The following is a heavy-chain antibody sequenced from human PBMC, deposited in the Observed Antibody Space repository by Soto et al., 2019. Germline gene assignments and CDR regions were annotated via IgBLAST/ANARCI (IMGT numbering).Heavy chain of an antibody. CDR1: GYTFTGYY. Sequence: GASVKVSCKASGYTFTGYYMHWVRQAPGQGLEWMGWINPNSGGTNYAQKFQGWVTMTRDTSISTAYMELSRLRSDDTAVYYCARGPDASGYSTFDYWGQGTLVTVSS. V-gene: IGHV1-2*04. CDR2: INPNSGGT. J-gene: IGHJ4*02. D-gene: IGHD5-12*01. CDR3: ARGPDASGYSTFDY.